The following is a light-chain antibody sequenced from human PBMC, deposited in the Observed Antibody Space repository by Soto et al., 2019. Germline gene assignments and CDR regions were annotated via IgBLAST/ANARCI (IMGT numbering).Light chain of an antibody. CDR1: QSILYRSVDKNY. CDR2: WAS. J-gene: IGKJ2*01. CDR3: QQYYSTPPYT. Sequence: DIVMTQSPDSLAVSLGERATINCKSSQSILYRSVDKNYLAWYQQKPGQPPKLLIYWASTRESGVPDRFRGSGSGTNFTLTISGLQAEDVAVYYCQQYYSTPPYTFGQGTRLEIK. V-gene: IGKV4-1*01.